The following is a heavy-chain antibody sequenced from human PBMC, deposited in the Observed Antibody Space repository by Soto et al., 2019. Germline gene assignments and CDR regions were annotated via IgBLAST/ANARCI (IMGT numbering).Heavy chain of an antibody. CDR2: ISSSSSYI. CDR1: GFTFSSLS. D-gene: IGHD2-15*01. Sequence: GRSLRLSCAASGFTFSSLSMNWVRQAPGKGLEWVSSISSSSSYIYYADSVKGRFTISRDNAKNSLYLQMNSLRAEDTAVYYCATTYKRYCSGGSCYSGPIDYWGQGTLVTVSS. V-gene: IGHV3-21*01. CDR3: ATTYKRYCSGGSCYSGPIDY. J-gene: IGHJ4*02.